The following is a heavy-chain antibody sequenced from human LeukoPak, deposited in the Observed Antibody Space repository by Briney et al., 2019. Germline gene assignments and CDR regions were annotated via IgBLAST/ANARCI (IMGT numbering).Heavy chain of an antibody. J-gene: IGHJ4*02. CDR1: GFIFSSYG. Sequence: GGSLRLSCAASGFIFSSYGMNWVRQAPGEGLEWVSYISSSSSTIYYADSVKGRFTISRDNAKNSLYLQMNSLRAEDTAVYYCARRAGAYSHPYDYWGQGTLVTVSS. CDR2: ISSSSSTI. V-gene: IGHV3-48*01. D-gene: IGHD4/OR15-4a*01. CDR3: ARRAGAYSHPYDY.